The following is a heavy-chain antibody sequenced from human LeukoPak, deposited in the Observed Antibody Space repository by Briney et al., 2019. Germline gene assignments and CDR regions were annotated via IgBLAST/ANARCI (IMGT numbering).Heavy chain of an antibody. CDR3: AKGSLQTVNLLDY. CDR2: IRYDGSNK. CDR1: GFTFCSYG. J-gene: IGHJ4*02. D-gene: IGHD4-11*01. V-gene: IGHV3-30*02. Sequence: HPGRSLRLSCAASGFTFCSYGMHWVRKAPGKGMEWVAFIRYDGSNKYYADSVKGRFTISRDNSKNTLYLQMNSLRAEDTAVYYCAKGSLQTVNLLDYWGQGTLVTVSS.